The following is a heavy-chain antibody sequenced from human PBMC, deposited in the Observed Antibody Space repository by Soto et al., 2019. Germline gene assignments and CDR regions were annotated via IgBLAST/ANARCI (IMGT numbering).Heavy chain of an antibody. CDR3: ARDGGWSYYYYYGMDV. D-gene: IGHD6-19*01. J-gene: IGHJ6*02. CDR2: ISSSSSYI. V-gene: IGHV3-21*01. Sequence: GGSLRLSWAASGFTFSSYSMNWVRQAPGQGLEWVSSISSSSSYIYYADSVKGRFTISRDNAKNSLYLQMNSLRAEDTAVYYCARDGGWSYYYYYGMDVWGQGTTVTVSS. CDR1: GFTFSSYS.